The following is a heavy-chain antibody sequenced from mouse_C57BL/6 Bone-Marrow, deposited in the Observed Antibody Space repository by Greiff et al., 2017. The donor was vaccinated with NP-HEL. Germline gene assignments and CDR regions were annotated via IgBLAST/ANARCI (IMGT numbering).Heavy chain of an antibody. CDR2: IHPNSGST. CDR1: GYTFTSYW. V-gene: IGHV1-64*01. J-gene: IGHJ2*01. D-gene: IGHD1-1*01. CDR3: ARAYGSRGYYFDD. Sequence: QVQLQQPGAELVKPGASVKLSCKASGYTFTSYWMHWVKQRPGQGLEWIGMIHPNSGSTNYNEKFKSKATLTVDKSSSTAYMQLSSLTSEDSAVYYCARAYGSRGYYFDDWGQGTTLTVAS.